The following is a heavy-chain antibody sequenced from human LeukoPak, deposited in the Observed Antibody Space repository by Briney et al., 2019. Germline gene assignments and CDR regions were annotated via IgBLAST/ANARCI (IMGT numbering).Heavy chain of an antibody. CDR2: IYYSGST. D-gene: IGHD5-18*01. CDR1: GGSISSSSYY. Sequence: SETLSLTCTVSGGSISSSSYYWGWIRQPPGKGLEWIGSIYYSGSTYYNPSLKSRVTISVDTSKNQFSLKLSSVTAADTAVYYCARDWRIQLWPVGYYYGMDVWGQGTTVTVSS. CDR3: ARDWRIQLWPVGYYYGMDV. V-gene: IGHV4-39*07. J-gene: IGHJ6*02.